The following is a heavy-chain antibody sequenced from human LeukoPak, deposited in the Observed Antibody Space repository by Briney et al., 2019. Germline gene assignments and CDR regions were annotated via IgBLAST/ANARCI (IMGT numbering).Heavy chain of an antibody. CDR2: VYNSGST. J-gene: IGHJ3*02. Sequence: SETLSLTCTVSGGTVSSYYWSWVRQPPGEGLEWIAYVYNSGSTNYNPSLKSRVTISVDRSKNQFSLKMNSVTAADTAVYYCVRDWEGFNFDIWGQGTMVTVST. CDR3: VRDWEGFNFDI. V-gene: IGHV4-59*02. D-gene: IGHD1-26*01. CDR1: GGTVSSYY.